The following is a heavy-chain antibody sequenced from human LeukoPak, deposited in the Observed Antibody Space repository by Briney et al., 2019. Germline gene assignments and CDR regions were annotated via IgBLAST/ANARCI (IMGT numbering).Heavy chain of an antibody. V-gene: IGHV1-2*02. CDR2: INPTTGGT. Sequence: GASVKVSCKASGYTFTDYYMHWVRQAPGQGLEWVGWINPTTGGTNYAQKFQDRVTMTRDTSNNTSYMDLSGLRSDDTAVYYCAREFRTTTWSYDAFDLWGQGTMVTVSS. CDR1: GYTFTDYY. CDR3: AREFRTTTWSYDAFDL. J-gene: IGHJ3*01. D-gene: IGHD1/OR15-1a*01.